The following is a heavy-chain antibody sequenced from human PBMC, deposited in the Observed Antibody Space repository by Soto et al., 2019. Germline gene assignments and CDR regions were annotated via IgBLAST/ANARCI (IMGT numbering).Heavy chain of an antibody. Sequence: RLSCAASGFTFSSYSMNWVRQAPGKGLEWVSYISSSSSTIYYADSVKGRFTISRDNAKNSLYLQMNSLRDEDTAVYYCARDPTDIVVVPAAIAGYYYYGMDVWGQGTTVTVSS. CDR3: ARDPTDIVVVPAAIAGYYYYGMDV. CDR2: ISSSSSTI. V-gene: IGHV3-48*02. CDR1: GFTFSSYS. D-gene: IGHD2-2*01. J-gene: IGHJ6*02.